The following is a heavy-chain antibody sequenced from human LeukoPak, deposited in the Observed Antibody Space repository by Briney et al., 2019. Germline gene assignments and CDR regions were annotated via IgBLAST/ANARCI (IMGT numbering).Heavy chain of an antibody. Sequence: GGSLRLSCAAPGFTFSSYWMSWVRQAPGKGLEWVANIKQDGSEKYYVDSVKGRFTISRDNAKNSLYLQMNSLRAEDTAVYYCAELFALYGMDVWGQGTTVTVSS. CDR3: AELFALYGMDV. CDR2: IKQDGSEK. D-gene: IGHD3-10*01. CDR1: GFTFSSYW. V-gene: IGHV3-7*01. J-gene: IGHJ6*02.